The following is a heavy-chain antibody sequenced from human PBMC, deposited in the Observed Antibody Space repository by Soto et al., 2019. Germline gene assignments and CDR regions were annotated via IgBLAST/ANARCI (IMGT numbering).Heavy chain of an antibody. V-gene: IGHV3-21*01. CDR2: ISSSISYI. Sequence: GGSLRLSCAASGFTFSSYSMNWVRQAPGKGLEWVSSISSSISYIYYADSVKGRFTISRDNAKNSLYLQMNSLRAEDTAVYYCAREGYCSSTSCHNDYWGQGTLVTVSS. D-gene: IGHD2-2*02. J-gene: IGHJ4*02. CDR3: AREGYCSSTSCHNDY. CDR1: GFTFSSYS.